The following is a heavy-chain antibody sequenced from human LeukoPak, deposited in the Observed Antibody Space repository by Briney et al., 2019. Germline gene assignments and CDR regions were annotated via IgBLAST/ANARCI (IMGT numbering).Heavy chain of an antibody. CDR3: AKVGAGIVVVPAAAERGDY. CDR2: ISGSGGST. CDR1: GFTVSSNY. V-gene: IGHV3-23*01. J-gene: IGHJ4*02. Sequence: GGSLRLSCAASGFTVSSNYMSWVRQAPGKGLEWVSAISGSGGSTYYADSVKGRFTISRDNSKNTLYLQMNSLRAEDTAVYYCAKVGAGIVVVPAAAERGDYWGQGTLVTVSS. D-gene: IGHD2-2*01.